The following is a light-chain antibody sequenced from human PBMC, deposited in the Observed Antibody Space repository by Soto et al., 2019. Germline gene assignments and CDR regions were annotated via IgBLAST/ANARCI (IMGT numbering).Light chain of an antibody. V-gene: IGLV1-40*01. CDR2: DNT. CDR3: SSYTSSSTPP. J-gene: IGLJ2*01. CDR1: SSNIGAGYD. Sequence: QSVLTQPPSVSGAPGQRVTISCSGSSSNIGAGYDAHWYQQLPGAAPKLLIFDNTNRPSGVPDRFSGSKSGASASLAITGLQAEDEADYYCSSYTSSSTPPFGGGTQLTV.